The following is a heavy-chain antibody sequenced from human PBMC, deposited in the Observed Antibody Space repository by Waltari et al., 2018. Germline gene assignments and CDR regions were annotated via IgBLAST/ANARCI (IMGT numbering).Heavy chain of an antibody. J-gene: IGHJ4*02. Sequence: QVQLQESGPGLVKPSETLSLTCNVSVGSISSFHWSWLRQSAGKGLAWIGRIYSSGSTNYNPSLKSRVTMSVDTSKNQFSLRLTSMTAADTAVYYCARGSNYGSGSYIGSFDFWGQGTPVSVSS. V-gene: IGHV4-4*07. D-gene: IGHD3-10*01. CDR2: IYSSGST. CDR1: VGSISSFH. CDR3: ARGSNYGSGSYIGSFDF.